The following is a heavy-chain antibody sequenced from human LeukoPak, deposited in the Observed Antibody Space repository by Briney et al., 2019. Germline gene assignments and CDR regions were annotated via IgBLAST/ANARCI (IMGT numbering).Heavy chain of an antibody. D-gene: IGHD6-19*01. CDR1: GFTVSGSY. V-gene: IGHV3-53*01. CDR3: ARLVVDSHAFDV. CDR2: LYSVGTI. Sequence: PGGSLRLSCAASGFTVSGSYMSWIRQAPGKGLEWVSILYSVGTIYYADSVKGRFTISRYNSKNTLYLQMNSLRVEDAAVYYCARLVVDSHAFDVWGQGTMVTVSS. J-gene: IGHJ3*01.